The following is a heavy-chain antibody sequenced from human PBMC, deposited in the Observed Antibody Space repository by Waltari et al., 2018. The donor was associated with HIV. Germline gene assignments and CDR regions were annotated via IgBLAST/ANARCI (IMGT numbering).Heavy chain of an antibody. CDR2: IYYSGST. D-gene: IGHD6-13*01. V-gene: IGHV4-39*01. Sequence: QLQLQESGPGLVKPSETLSLTCTVPGGSISSSSYYWGWIRQPPGKGLEWIGRIYYSGSTYYNPSLKSRVTISVDTSKNQFSLKLSSVTAADTAVYYCARLFGYSSSWYFSAEYFQHWGQGTLVTVSS. CDR3: ARLFGYSSSWYFSAEYFQH. CDR1: GGSISSSSYY. J-gene: IGHJ1*01.